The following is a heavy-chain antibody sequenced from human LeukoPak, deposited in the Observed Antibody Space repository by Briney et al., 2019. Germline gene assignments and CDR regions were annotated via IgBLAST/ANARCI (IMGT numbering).Heavy chain of an antibody. D-gene: IGHD4-23*01. V-gene: IGHV4-34*01. CDR2: INHSGST. J-gene: IGHJ4*02. CDR1: GGSFSGYY. CDR3: ARGVGYGGNSGDY. Sequence: SETLSLTCAVYGGSFSGYYWSWIRQPPGKGLEWIGEINHSGSTNYNPSLKSRVTISVDTSKNQFSLKLSSVTAADTAVYYCARGVGYGGNSGDYWGQGTLVTVSS.